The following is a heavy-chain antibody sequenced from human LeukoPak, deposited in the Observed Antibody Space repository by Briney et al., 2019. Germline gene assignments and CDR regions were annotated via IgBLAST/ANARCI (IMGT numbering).Heavy chain of an antibody. CDR1: GFTFSSHR. CDR2: INSDGSST. V-gene: IGHV3-74*01. D-gene: IGHD3-22*01. Sequence: GGSLRLSCAASGFTFSSHRMYWVRQAPGKGLVWVSRINSDGSSTSYADSVKGRFTISRDNAKNTLYLQMNSLRAEDTAVYYCARDAHYYDSSGYYIHWGQGTLVTVSS. CDR3: ARDAHYYDSSGYYIH. J-gene: IGHJ4*02.